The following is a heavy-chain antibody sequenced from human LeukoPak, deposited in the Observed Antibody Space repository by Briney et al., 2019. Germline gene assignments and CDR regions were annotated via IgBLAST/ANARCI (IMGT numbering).Heavy chain of an antibody. V-gene: IGHV1-2*02. CDR2: INPNSGGT. CDR3: ARDLSPGYYYDSSGYYFNY. J-gene: IGHJ4*02. Sequence: ASVTVSFTASGYTFTVCYMHWVRQAPGQGLEWVGWINPNSGGTNYAQKFQGRVTMTRDTSISTAYMELSRLRSDDTAVYYCARDLSPGYYYDSSGYYFNYWGQGTLVTVSS. D-gene: IGHD3-22*01. CDR1: GYTFTVCY.